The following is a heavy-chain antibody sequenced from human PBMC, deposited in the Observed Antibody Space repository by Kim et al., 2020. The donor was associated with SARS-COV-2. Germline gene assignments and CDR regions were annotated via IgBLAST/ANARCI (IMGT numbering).Heavy chain of an antibody. Sequence: GGSLRLSCAASGFTFSSYAMSWVRQAPGKGLEWVSAISGSGGSTYYADSVKGRFTISRDNSKNTLYLQMNSLRAEDTAVYYCAKWGGWATVGFSGSYYGFDYWGQGTLVTVSS. J-gene: IGHJ4*02. V-gene: IGHV3-23*01. CDR2: ISGSGGST. CDR1: GFTFSSYA. CDR3: AKWGGWATVGFSGSYYGFDY. D-gene: IGHD1-26*01.